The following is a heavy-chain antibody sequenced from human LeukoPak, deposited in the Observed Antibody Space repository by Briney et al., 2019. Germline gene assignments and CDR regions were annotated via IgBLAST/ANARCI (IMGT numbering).Heavy chain of an antibody. D-gene: IGHD3-9*01. CDR2: VSYDGTDK. CDR3: ARDSWDILTGYYSHYLDY. CDR1: GFTFSSST. V-gene: IGHV3-30*04. Sequence: GGSLRLSCAATGFTFSSSTMHWVRLAPGKGLEWVAIVSYDGTDKHYADSVKGRFTISRDNSKNMIYLQMNSLRVEDTAVNYCARDSWDILTGYYSHYLDYWGQGTLVTVSS. J-gene: IGHJ4*02.